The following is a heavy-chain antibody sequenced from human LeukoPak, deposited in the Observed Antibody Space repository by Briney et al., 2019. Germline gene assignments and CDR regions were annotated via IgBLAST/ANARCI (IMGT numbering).Heavy chain of an antibody. CDR3: AREKQWLVFIDS. V-gene: IGHV4-39*07. Sequence: SETLSLTCNVSGGSISRSTYFWGWIRQPPGKGLEWIGSIHNSGNTYYNPSLKSRVTISLDMSKNEFSLKLNSVTAADTAVYYCAREKQWLVFIDSWGQGTLVTVSS. J-gene: IGHJ4*02. CDR1: GGSISRSTYF. CDR2: IHNSGNT. D-gene: IGHD6-19*01.